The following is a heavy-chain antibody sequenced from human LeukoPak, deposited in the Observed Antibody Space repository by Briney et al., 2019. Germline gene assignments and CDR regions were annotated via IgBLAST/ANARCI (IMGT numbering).Heavy chain of an antibody. CDR3: ARRPPRGNYFDY. CDR2: IHYSGIT. V-gene: IGHV4-59*01. Sequence: SETLSLACTVSGGSINNYYWGWIRQPPGKGLEWIGYIHYSGITNYNPSLKGRDTISVDTSKNQFSLRLNSATAADTAVYYCARRPPRGNYFDYWGQGTLVTVSS. CDR1: GGSINNYY. D-gene: IGHD3-16*01. J-gene: IGHJ4*02.